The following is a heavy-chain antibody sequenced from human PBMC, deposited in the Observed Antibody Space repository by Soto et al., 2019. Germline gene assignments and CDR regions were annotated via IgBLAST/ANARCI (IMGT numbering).Heavy chain of an antibody. J-gene: IGHJ6*02. V-gene: IGHV1-69*06. CDR1: GGTFSSYA. CDR3: ARDYDLGYCSGGSCYSGGYYYGMDV. CDR2: IIPIFGTA. D-gene: IGHD2-15*01. Sequence: ASVKVSCEASGGTFSSYAISWVRQAPGQGLEWMGGIIPIFGTANYAQKFQGRVTITADKSTSTAYMELSSLRSEDTAVYYCARDYDLGYCSGGSCYSGGYYYGMDVWGQGTTVTVSS.